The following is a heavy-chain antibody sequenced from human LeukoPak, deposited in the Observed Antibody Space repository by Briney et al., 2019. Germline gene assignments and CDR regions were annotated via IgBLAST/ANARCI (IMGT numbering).Heavy chain of an antibody. D-gene: IGHD6-13*01. J-gene: IGHJ4*02. CDR1: GYTFISYW. V-gene: IGHV5-51*01. CDR2: IYPGDSDT. Sequence: GESLKISCKASGYTFISYWIVWVRQMPGKGLEWMGIIYPGDSDTRYSPSFQGQVSISADKSISTVYLQWSSLKASDTAVYYCARRGSSSWYIFDYWGQGTLVTVSS. CDR3: ARRGSSSWYIFDY.